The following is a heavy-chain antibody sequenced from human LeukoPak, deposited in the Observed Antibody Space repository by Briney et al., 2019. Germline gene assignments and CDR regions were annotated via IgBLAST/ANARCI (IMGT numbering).Heavy chain of an antibody. Sequence: EASVKVSCKASGYTFTNYYMHWVRQAPGQGLEWMGLINPTGTGTNYAQKFRGRVTMTRDTSTTIVYMELSSLTSEDTAVYYCAREEYGGYSDYWGQGTLVTVSS. CDR1: GYTFTNYY. CDR3: AREEYGGYSDY. D-gene: IGHD2-21*01. V-gene: IGHV1-46*01. J-gene: IGHJ4*02. CDR2: INPTGTGT.